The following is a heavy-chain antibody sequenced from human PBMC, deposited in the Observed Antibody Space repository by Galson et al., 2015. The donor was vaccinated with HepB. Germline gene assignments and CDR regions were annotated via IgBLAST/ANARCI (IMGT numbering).Heavy chain of an antibody. V-gene: IGHV5-51*01. CDR2: IYLGDSKT. Sequence: SGAEVKKPGESLKISCKGSGYTFTNYWIGWVRQMPGRGLEWMGIIYLGDSKTRYSPSFQGQVTISADKSIATAYLQWSSLKASDTAMYYCAKHRYCSGDTCFSGIDYWGQGTLVTVSS. J-gene: IGHJ4*02. CDR1: GYTFTNYW. CDR3: AKHRYCSGDTCFSGIDY. D-gene: IGHD2-15*01.